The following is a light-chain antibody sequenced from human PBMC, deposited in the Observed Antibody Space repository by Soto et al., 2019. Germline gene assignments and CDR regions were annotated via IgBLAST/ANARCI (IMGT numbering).Light chain of an antibody. Sequence: EIVMTQSPSTLSASPGERATRSCSASQSISSNLAWYQQKPGQAPRLLIYGASRRAMDIPVRFSGSGSGTEFTLTISSLQSEDFAVYYCQQYNKWPPITFGQGTRLEIK. J-gene: IGKJ5*01. CDR3: QQYNKWPPIT. CDR2: GAS. CDR1: QSISSN. V-gene: IGKV3-15*01.